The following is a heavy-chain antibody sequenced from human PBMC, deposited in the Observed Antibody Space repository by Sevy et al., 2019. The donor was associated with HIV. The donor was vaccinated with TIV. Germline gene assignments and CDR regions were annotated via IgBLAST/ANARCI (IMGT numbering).Heavy chain of an antibody. D-gene: IGHD6-6*01. Sequence: SETLSLTCTVSGGSVSSGSYYWSWIRQPPGKGLEWIGYIYYSGSTNYNPSLKGRVTISVDTSKNQFSLKLSSVTAVDTAVYYCARDGGQLVFFDYWGQGTLVTVSS. CDR2: IYYSGST. CDR3: ARDGGQLVFFDY. V-gene: IGHV4-61*01. J-gene: IGHJ4*02. CDR1: GGSVSSGSYY.